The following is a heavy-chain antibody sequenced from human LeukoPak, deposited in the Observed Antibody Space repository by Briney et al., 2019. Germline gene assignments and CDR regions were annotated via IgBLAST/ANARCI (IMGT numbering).Heavy chain of an antibody. J-gene: IGHJ5*02. V-gene: IGHV4-59*01. CDR1: GGSISSYY. D-gene: IGHD4-17*01. Sequence: SETLSLTCTVSGGSISSYYWSWIRQPPGKGLEWIGYIYYSGSTNYNPSLKSRVTISVDTSKNQFSLKLSSVTAADTAVYYCAATVTTTRRGWFDPWGQGTLVTVSS. CDR3: AATVTTTRRGWFDP. CDR2: IYYSGST.